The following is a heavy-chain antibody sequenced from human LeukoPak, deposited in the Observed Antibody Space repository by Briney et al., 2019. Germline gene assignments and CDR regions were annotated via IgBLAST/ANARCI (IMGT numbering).Heavy chain of an antibody. Sequence: GESLKISCKGSGDTFSTHWIAWVRQKPGRGLEWMGTIYPGDSDTRYSPSFQGQVTISADKSIGTAYLQWGSLKASDTAMYYCARRADTSAYYTYWGQGTLVTVFS. CDR3: ARRADTSAYYTY. CDR2: IYPGDSDT. CDR1: GDTFSTHW. D-gene: IGHD3-22*01. J-gene: IGHJ4*02. V-gene: IGHV5-51*01.